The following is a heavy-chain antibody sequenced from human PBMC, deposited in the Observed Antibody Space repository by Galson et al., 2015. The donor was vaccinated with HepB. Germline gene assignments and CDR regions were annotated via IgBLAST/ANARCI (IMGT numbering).Heavy chain of an antibody. V-gene: IGHV1-69*13. D-gene: IGHD6-13*01. J-gene: IGHJ5*02. Sequence: SVKVSCKASGGTFSSYAISWVRQAPGQGLEWMGGIIPIFGTANYAQKFQGRVTITADESTSTAYMELSSLRSEDTAVYYCASGNQQLENWFDPWGQGTLVTVSS. CDR2: IIPIFGTA. CDR1: GGTFSSYA. CDR3: ASGNQQLENWFDP.